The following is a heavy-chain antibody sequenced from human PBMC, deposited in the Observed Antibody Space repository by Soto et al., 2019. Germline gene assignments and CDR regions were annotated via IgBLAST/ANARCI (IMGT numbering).Heavy chain of an antibody. J-gene: IGHJ4*02. Sequence: QVQLVQSGAEVKKPGSSVKVSCKASGGTFSTYTISWVRQAPGQGLEWMGRIIPILGIANYAQKFQGRVTITADKSTSTAYMELSSLRSEDTAMYYCARDSGYCSDGSCQIEGPIDYWGQGTLVTVSS. CDR2: IIPILGIA. CDR3: ARDSGYCSDGSCQIEGPIDY. CDR1: GGTFSTYT. D-gene: IGHD2-15*01. V-gene: IGHV1-69*08.